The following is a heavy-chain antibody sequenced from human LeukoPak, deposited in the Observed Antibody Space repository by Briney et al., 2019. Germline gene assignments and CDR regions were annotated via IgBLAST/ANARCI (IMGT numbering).Heavy chain of an antibody. Sequence: GGSLRLSCAASGFTFSDYYMNWIRQAPGKGLEWVSYISSSGSTIYYADSVKGRFTISRDNAKNSLYLQMNSLRAEDTAVYYCARENDSSGYYNDYWGQGTLVTVSS. CDR3: ARENDSSGYYNDY. V-gene: IGHV3-11*01. CDR2: ISSSGSTI. CDR1: GFTFSDYY. J-gene: IGHJ4*02. D-gene: IGHD3-22*01.